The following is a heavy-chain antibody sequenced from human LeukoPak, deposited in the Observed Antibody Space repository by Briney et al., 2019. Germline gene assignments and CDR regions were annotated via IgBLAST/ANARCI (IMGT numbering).Heavy chain of an antibody. CDR3: VRGFRGGPFDY. CDR2: INRNGGST. V-gene: IGHV3-20*04. J-gene: IGHJ4*02. Sequence: PGGSLRLSCAASGFTFYDYGMSWVRQAPGKGLEWVSGINRNGGSTVYADSVKGRFTISRDNAKNSLYLQMNSLRAEDTALYYCVRGFRGGPFDYWGQGTLVTVSS. CDR1: GFTFYDYG. D-gene: IGHD3-10*01.